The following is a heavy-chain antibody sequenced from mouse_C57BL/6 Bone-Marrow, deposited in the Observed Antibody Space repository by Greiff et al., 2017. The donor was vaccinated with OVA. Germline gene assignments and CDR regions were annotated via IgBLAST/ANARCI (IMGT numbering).Heavy chain of an antibody. J-gene: IGHJ2*01. Sequence: VQLQQSVAELVRPGASVKLSCTASGFNIKNNYMHWVKQRPEQGLEWIGRIDPANGNTKYAPKFQGKATITADTSSNTAYLQLSSLTSEDTAIYYCARGGYWGQGTTLTVSS. V-gene: IGHV14-3*01. CDR2: IDPANGNT. CDR1: GFNIKNNY. CDR3: ARGGY.